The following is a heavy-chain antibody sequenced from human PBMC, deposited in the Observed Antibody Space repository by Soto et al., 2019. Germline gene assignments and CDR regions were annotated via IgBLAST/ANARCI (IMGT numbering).Heavy chain of an antibody. CDR2: ISYDGSNK. J-gene: IGHJ6*02. D-gene: IGHD5-18*01. CDR3: AKDIRDSTPAYNYYGMDV. Sequence: PGGSLRLSCAASGFTFSSYGMHWVRQAPGKGLEWVAVISYDGSNKYYADYVKGRFTISRDNSKNTLYLQMNSLRAEDTAVYYCAKDIRDSTPAYNYYGMDVWGQGTTVTVCS. CDR1: GFTFSSYG. V-gene: IGHV3-30*18.